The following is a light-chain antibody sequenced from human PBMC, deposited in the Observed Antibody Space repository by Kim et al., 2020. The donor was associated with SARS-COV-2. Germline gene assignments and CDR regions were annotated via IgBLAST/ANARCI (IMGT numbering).Light chain of an antibody. CDR1: QSVLYSSNNKNY. J-gene: IGKJ2*01. Sequence: ATINCKSSQSVLYSSNNKNYLAWYQQKPGQPPKLLIYWASTRESGVPDRFSGSGSGTDFTLTISSLQAEDVAVYYCQEYYTTPRTFGQGTKVDIK. CDR2: WAS. V-gene: IGKV4-1*01. CDR3: QEYYTTPRT.